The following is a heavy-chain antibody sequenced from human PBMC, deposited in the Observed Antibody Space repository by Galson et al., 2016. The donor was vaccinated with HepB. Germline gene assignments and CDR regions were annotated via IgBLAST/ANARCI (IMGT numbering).Heavy chain of an antibody. V-gene: IGHV4-59*01. Sequence: SETLSLTCTVSDDSISNYYWNWIRQPPGKGLEWIGYIHYSGSSKCNPPLKSRVTMSVDTSENQFSLRLSSVTAADTAVYYCARWGTYSEKHAFYIWGQGTMVTVSS. J-gene: IGHJ3*02. D-gene: IGHD3-16*01. CDR3: ARWGTYSEKHAFYI. CDR2: IHYSGSS. CDR1: DDSISNYY.